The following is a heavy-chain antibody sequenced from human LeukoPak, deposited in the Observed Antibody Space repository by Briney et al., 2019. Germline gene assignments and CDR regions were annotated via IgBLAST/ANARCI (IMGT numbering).Heavy chain of an antibody. CDR3: AREGRWSYYLDY. J-gene: IGHJ4*02. D-gene: IGHD4-23*01. V-gene: IGHV4-39*07. CDR2: IYYSGST. Sequence: SETLSLTCTVSGGSISSSSYYWGWIRQPPGKGLEWIGSIYYSGSTYYNPSLKSRVTISVDTSKNQFSLKLSSVTAADTAVYYCAREGRWSYYLDYWGQGTLVTVSS. CDR1: GGSISSSSYY.